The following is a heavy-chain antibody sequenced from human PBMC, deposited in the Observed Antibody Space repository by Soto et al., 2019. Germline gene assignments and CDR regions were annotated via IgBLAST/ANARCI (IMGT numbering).Heavy chain of an antibody. CDR3: ARDKDRLQLGGNYYYILDV. D-gene: IGHD5-12*01. CDR1: GGTFSNSA. Sequence: QVHLEQSGAEVKKPGSSVKVSCKVSGGTFSNSAISWVRQAPGQGLEWMGGIMPMFRTPDYAQKFQGSVTITADESTSTAYLELSGLKSDDPAVYYCARDKDRLQLGGNYYYILDVWGQGTTVTVSS. J-gene: IGHJ6*02. V-gene: IGHV1-69*12. CDR2: IMPMFRTP.